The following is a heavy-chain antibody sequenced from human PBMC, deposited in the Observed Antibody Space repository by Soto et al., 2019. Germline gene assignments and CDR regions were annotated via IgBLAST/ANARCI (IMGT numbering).Heavy chain of an antibody. J-gene: IGHJ3*02. CDR2: ISSSSSYI. D-gene: IGHD3-3*01. CDR1: GFTFSSYS. Sequence: GGSLRLSCAASGFTFSSYSMNWVRQAPGKGLEWVSSISSSSSYIYYADSVKGRFTISRDNAKNSLYLQINSLRAEDTAVYYCARDEGITIFGVVSNGAFDIWGQGTMVTVSS. CDR3: ARDEGITIFGVVSNGAFDI. V-gene: IGHV3-21*01.